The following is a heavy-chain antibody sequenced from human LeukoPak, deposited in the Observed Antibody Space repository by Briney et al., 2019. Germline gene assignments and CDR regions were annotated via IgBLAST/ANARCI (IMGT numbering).Heavy chain of an antibody. Sequence: WSGGSLRLSCAASGFTFDDYGMSWVRQAPGKGLEWVSGINWNGGSTGYADSVKGRFTISRDNAKNSLYLQMNSLRAEDTALYYCAKYWNYYYYMDVWGKGTTVTVSS. CDR3: AKYWNYYYYMDV. J-gene: IGHJ6*03. CDR1: GFTFDDYG. D-gene: IGHD1-1*01. V-gene: IGHV3-20*04. CDR2: INWNGGST.